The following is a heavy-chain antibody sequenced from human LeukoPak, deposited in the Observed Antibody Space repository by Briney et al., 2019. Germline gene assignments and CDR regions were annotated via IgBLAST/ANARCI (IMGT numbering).Heavy chain of an antibody. J-gene: IGHJ4*02. CDR1: GMSISSYY. D-gene: IGHD3-10*01. V-gene: IGHV4-38-2*02. CDR3: ARDTLYYYGSGSPPFDY. CDR2: IYHSGST. Sequence: SETLSLTCSVSGMSISSYYWTWIRQPPGKGLEWIGSIYHSGSTYYNPSLKSRVTISVDTSKNQFSLKLSSVTAADTAVYYCARDTLYYYGSGSPPFDYWGQGTLVTVSS.